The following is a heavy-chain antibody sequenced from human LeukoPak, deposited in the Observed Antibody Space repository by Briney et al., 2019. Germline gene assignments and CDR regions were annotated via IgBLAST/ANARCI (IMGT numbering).Heavy chain of an antibody. CDR2: ISGSGGNT. D-gene: IGHD6-19*01. Sequence: GGSLRLSCAASGFTFSSYAMSWVRQAPGKGLEWVSVISGSGGNTYYADSVKGRFTISRDNSENTLYLQMDSLTTEDTGVYYCAREQGQQWRRFDSWGQGSPVTVSS. CDR1: GFTFSSYA. CDR3: AREQGQQWRRFDS. V-gene: IGHV3-23*01. J-gene: IGHJ4*02.